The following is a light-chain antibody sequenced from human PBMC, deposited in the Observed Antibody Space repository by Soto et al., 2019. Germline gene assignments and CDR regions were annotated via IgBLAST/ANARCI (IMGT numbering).Light chain of an antibody. Sequence: EIVMTQSPATLSVSPGERATLSCRASQSVSSNLAWYQQKPGQAPRLLIYGASTRATGIPARFSGSGSGTEFTLTISSLQSEDFAVYYCQQYNNWQFGQGTKVDI. CDR3: QQYNNWQ. V-gene: IGKV3-15*01. CDR1: QSVSSN. CDR2: GAS. J-gene: IGKJ1*01.